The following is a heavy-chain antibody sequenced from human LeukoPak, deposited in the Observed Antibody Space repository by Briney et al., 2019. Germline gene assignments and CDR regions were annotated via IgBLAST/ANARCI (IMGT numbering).Heavy chain of an antibody. J-gene: IGHJ4*02. V-gene: IGHV1-18*04. D-gene: IGHD3-22*01. CDR3: ARAVNDYYYDSSGYYFDY. Sequence: GASVKVSCKASGYIFTGYYMHWVRQAPGQGPEWMGWISVYNGNTNYAQKLQGRVTMTTDTSTNTAYMELRSLRSDDTAVYYCARAVNDYYYDSSGYYFDYWGQGTLVTVSS. CDR1: GYIFTGYY. CDR2: ISVYNGNT.